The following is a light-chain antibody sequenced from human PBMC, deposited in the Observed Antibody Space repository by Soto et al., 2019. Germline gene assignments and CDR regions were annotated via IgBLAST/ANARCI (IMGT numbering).Light chain of an antibody. CDR2: DAS. Sequence: EIVLTQSPATLSLSPGERATLSCRASQSVSSYLALYQQKPGQAPRLLIYDASNRATGIPGRFSGSGSGTDFTLTISSLEPEDFAVYYCQQRSNWPLTFGGGTKVEIK. CDR1: QSVSSY. J-gene: IGKJ4*01. V-gene: IGKV3-11*01. CDR3: QQRSNWPLT.